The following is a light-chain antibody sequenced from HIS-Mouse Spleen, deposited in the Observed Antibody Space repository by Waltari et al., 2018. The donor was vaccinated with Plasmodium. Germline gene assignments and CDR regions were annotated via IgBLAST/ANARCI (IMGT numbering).Light chain of an antibody. J-gene: IGLJ3*02. Sequence: SYELTQPPSVSVSPGQTARITCSGDALPKNYAYWYQQKSGQAPVLGIYEDSKRLSGIPGRFSGSRSGNMATLTISGAQVEDEADYDCYSTDSSGNHRVFGGGTKLTVL. CDR1: ALPKNY. CDR2: EDS. V-gene: IGLV3-10*01. CDR3: YSTDSSGNHRV.